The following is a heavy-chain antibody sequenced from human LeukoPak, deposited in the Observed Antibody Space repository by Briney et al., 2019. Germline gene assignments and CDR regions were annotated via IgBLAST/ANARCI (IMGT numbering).Heavy chain of an antibody. CDR1: GFSFSNHY. J-gene: IGHJ4*02. D-gene: IGHD6-19*01. CDR2: INEDGSNK. CDR3: TRVIVAVPGYFDYFDF. V-gene: IGHV3-7*01. Sequence: SGGSLRLSCAASGFSFSNHYMRWIRQAPGKGVGWVANINEDGSNKWHLGSVRCGFTVSRDNARNALYLQMNSLRVEDTAVYYCTRVIVAVPGYFDYFDFWGQGALVTVSS.